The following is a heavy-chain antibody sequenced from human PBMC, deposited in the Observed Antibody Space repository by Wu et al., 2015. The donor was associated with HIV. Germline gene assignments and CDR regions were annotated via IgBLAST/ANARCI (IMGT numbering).Heavy chain of an antibody. CDR1: GYTFITHP. Sequence: QVQLVQSGGDVKKSGASVKVSCKASGYTFITHPITWVRQAPGQLPEWMGWITTNNGYTKYAQKFQDRLSLTTDTSATTVYMELRSLRSDDTAVYYCARVFEDSSGYYSWFDPWGQGTLVTVSS. J-gene: IGHJ5*02. D-gene: IGHD3-22*01. V-gene: IGHV1-18*01. CDR2: ITTNNGYT. CDR3: ARVFEDSSGYYSWFDP.